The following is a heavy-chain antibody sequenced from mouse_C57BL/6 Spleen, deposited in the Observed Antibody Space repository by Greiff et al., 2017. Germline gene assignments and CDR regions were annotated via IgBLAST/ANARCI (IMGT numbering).Heavy chain of an antibody. CDR1: GYTFTSYW. V-gene: IGHV1-50*01. CDR2: IDPSDSYT. CDR3: ARGTASVAY. Sequence: QVQLQQPGAELVKPGASVKLSCKASGYTFTSYWMQWVKQRPGQGLEWIGEIDPSDSYTNYNQKFKGKATLTVDTSSSTAYMQLSGLTSEDSAGYYCARGTASVAYWGQGTLVTVSA. D-gene: IGHD3-3*01. J-gene: IGHJ3*01.